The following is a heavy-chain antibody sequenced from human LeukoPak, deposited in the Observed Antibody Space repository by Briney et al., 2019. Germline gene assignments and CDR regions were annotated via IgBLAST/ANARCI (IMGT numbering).Heavy chain of an antibody. J-gene: IGHJ4*02. CDR1: GFTFSSYG. V-gene: IGHV3-30*18. CDR2: ISYDGSNK. D-gene: IGHD6-19*01. Sequence: GGSLRLSCAASGFTFSSYGMHWVRQAPGKGLEWVAVISYDGSNKYYADSVKGRFIISRDNSKNTLYLQMNSLRAEDTAVYYCAKDPFPYSSGWYLDYWGQGTLVTVSS. CDR3: AKDPFPYSSGWYLDY.